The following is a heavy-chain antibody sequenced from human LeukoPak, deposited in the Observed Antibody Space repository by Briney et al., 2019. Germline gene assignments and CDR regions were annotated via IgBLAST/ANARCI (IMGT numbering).Heavy chain of an antibody. CDR2: INLNSGDT. Sequence: ASVKVSCKASGYTFTGYYMHWVRRAPGQGLEWMGWINLNSGDTNYAQKFQGRVTMTRDTSFSTAYMDLSRLRSDDTAVYYCARIESYSFRFDYWDQGTLVTVSS. D-gene: IGHD1-26*01. J-gene: IGHJ4*02. CDR1: GYTFTGYY. V-gene: IGHV1-2*02. CDR3: ARIESYSFRFDY.